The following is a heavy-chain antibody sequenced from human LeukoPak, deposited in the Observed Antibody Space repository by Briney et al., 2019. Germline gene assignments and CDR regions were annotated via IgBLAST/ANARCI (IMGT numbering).Heavy chain of an antibody. CDR3: AKRGVVIRVILVGFHKQAYYFDS. V-gene: IGHV3-23*01. Sequence: GGSLRLSCAVSGITLSNYGMSWVRQAPGKGLEWVAGISDSGGTTNYADSVKGRFTIPRDNPKNTLYLQMNSLRAEDTAVYFCAKRGVVIRVILVGFHKQAYYFDSWGQGALVTVSS. D-gene: IGHD3-10*01. J-gene: IGHJ4*02. CDR1: GITLSNYG. CDR2: ISDSGGTT.